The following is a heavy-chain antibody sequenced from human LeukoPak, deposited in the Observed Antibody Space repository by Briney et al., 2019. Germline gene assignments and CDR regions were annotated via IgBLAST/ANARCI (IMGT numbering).Heavy chain of an antibody. CDR3: AELGITMIGGV. CDR2: ISSSGSTI. V-gene: IGHV3-48*03. Sequence: EPGGSLRLSCAASGFTFSGYAMSWVRQAPGKGLEWVSYISSSGSTIYYADSVKRRFTISRDNAKNSLYLQMNSLRAEDTAVYYCAELGITMIGGVWGKGTTVTISS. D-gene: IGHD3-10*02. J-gene: IGHJ6*04. CDR1: GFTFSGYA.